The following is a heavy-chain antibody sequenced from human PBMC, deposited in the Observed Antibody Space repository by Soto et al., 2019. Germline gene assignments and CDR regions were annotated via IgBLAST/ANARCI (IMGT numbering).Heavy chain of an antibody. Sequence: ASVKVSCKASGYTFTSYGISWVRQAPGQGLEWMGWISAYNGNTNYAQKLQGRVTMTTDTSTSTAYMELRSLRSDDTAVYYCARSYYYDSSGYYYEIGRLYYLDDWGQGTLVTVSS. V-gene: IGHV1-18*01. CDR3: ARSYYYDSSGYYYEIGRLYYLDD. J-gene: IGHJ4*02. CDR2: ISAYNGNT. D-gene: IGHD3-22*01. CDR1: GYTFTSYG.